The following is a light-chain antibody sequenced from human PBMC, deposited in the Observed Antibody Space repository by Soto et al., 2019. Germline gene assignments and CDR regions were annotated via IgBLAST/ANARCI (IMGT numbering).Light chain of an antibody. V-gene: IGKV1-6*01. CDR1: QGIGND. CDR2: AAS. Sequence: AIQMTQFPSSLSASVGDRVTITCRASQGIGNDLGWFQQVPGKPPKLLIYAASSLHSGVPSRFSGSASGTDFTLTISSLQPEDFATYYCLQDYNYPYTFGQGTKLEIK. J-gene: IGKJ2*01. CDR3: LQDYNYPYT.